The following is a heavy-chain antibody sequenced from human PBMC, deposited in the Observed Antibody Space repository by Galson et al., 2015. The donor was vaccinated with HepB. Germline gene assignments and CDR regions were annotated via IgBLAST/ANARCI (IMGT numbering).Heavy chain of an antibody. J-gene: IGHJ4*02. CDR3: ARAKYLGYYVDY. V-gene: IGHV3-30-3*01. CDR1: GFTFSSYA. D-gene: IGHD2-15*01. CDR2: ISYDGSNK. Sequence: SLRLSCAASGFTFSSYAMHWVRQAPGKGLEWVAVISYDGSNKYYADSVKGRFTISRDNSKNTLYLQMNSLRAEDTAVYYCARAKYLGYYVDYWGQGTLVTVSS.